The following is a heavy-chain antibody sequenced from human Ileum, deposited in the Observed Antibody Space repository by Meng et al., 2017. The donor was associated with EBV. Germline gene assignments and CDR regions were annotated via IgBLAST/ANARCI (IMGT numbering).Heavy chain of an antibody. CDR1: GGSFSGYY. J-gene: IGHJ4*02. Sequence: QVQLQQGGRGRLKPPYSLSPTCAGHGGSFSGYYWSWIRQPPGKGLEWIGEINHRGGAFYNPSLKSRVTMSIDTSKNQFSLKLNSVTAADTAVYYCASHPGGNSQYYSSGDDYWGQGALVTVSS. D-gene: IGHD3-22*01. CDR3: ASHPGGNSQYYSSGDDY. CDR2: INHRGGA. V-gene: IGHV4-34*01.